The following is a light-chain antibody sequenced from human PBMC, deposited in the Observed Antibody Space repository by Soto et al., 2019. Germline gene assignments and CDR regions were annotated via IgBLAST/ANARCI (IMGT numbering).Light chain of an antibody. CDR2: DVF. J-gene: IGKJ2*01. V-gene: IGKV3-11*01. Sequence: EIVLTQSPATLSLSPGERATLSCRASQSVSSYLTWYQQKPGQAPRLLIYDVFNRATGIPARFSGSGSGADVTLTISSLEPEDFAVYYCQQRSNWPPEYTFGQGTKLEIK. CDR3: QQRSNWPPEYT. CDR1: QSVSSY.